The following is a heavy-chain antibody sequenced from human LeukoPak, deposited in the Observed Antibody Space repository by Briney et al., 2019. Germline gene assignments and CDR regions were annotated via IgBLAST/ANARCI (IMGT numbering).Heavy chain of an antibody. D-gene: IGHD3-3*01. CDR1: GFTFSSYA. CDR2: ISLSGGSA. Sequence: RSLRLSCAASGFTFSSYAMSWVRQAPGKGLEWVSAISLSGGSAYSADSVNGRFTISRDNSKNTLYLQMNSLRAEDTAVYYCAKEGFAYYDFWSGYYSGDFDYWGQGTLVTVS. CDR3: AKEGFAYYDFWSGYYSGDFDY. J-gene: IGHJ4*02. V-gene: IGHV3-23*01.